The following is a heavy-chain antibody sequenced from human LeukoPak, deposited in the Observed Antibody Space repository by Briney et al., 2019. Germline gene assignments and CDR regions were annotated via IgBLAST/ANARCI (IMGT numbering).Heavy chain of an antibody. D-gene: IGHD3-3*01. V-gene: IGHV4-39*01. CDR3: ARLSPASEVFWSGFYVYYFDY. Sequence: SETLSLTCTVSGGSISSYYWSWIRQPPGKGLEFIGSINYRGTTYYNPSLKSRVTISVDTSKNRFSLRVGSVTTADTAVYFCARLSPASEVFWSGFYVYYFDYWGQGTLVAVSS. J-gene: IGHJ4*02. CDR1: GGSISSYY. CDR2: INYRGTT.